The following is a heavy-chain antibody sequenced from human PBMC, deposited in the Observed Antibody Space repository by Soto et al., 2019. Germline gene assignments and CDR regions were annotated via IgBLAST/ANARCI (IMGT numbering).Heavy chain of an antibody. J-gene: IGHJ6*02. D-gene: IGHD2-8*01. CDR1: GYSFTTSW. V-gene: IGHV5-51*01. CDR2: IYPADSDT. Sequence: KISCKGSGYSFTTSWIAWVRQVPGKGLEWMGVIYPADSDTRYSPSFQGQVTISADRSVSTAYLQWSSLKASDTATYYCAKTTKQTNYYYGMEVWGQGTTVTVS. CDR3: AKTTKQTNYYYGMEV.